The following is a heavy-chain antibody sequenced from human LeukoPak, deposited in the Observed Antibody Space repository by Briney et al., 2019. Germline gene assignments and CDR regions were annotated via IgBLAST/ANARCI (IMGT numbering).Heavy chain of an antibody. D-gene: IGHD6-13*01. J-gene: IGHJ4*02. CDR2: IYYSGST. Sequence: SETLSLTCTVSGVSISSYYWSWIRQPPGKGLEWLGYIYYSGSTNYNPSLKSRVTISVDTSKSQFSLKLSSVTAADTAVYYCARANPYSSSWYLFDYWGQGTLVTVSS. CDR1: GVSISSYY. CDR3: ARANPYSSSWYLFDY. V-gene: IGHV4-59*01.